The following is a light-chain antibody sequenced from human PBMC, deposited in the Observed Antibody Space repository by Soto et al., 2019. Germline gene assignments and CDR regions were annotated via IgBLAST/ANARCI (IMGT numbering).Light chain of an antibody. Sequence: DIVMTQSPLSLPVTPGEPASISCRSSRSLLHSNGYNYLDWYLQKPGQSPQLLIYLGSHRASGVPDRFSGSTSGTDFTLKISTVEAEDVGVYYCMQALQTPITFGQGTRLEIK. CDR1: RSLLHSNGYNY. J-gene: IGKJ5*01. CDR3: MQALQTPIT. CDR2: LGS. V-gene: IGKV2-28*01.